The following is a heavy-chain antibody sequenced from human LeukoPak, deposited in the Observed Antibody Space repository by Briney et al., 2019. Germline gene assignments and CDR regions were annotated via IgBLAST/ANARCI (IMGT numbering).Heavy chain of an antibody. CDR2: LSGYTGST. J-gene: IGHJ4*02. V-gene: IGHV3-23*01. CDR1: GFTFSSYS. Sequence: PGGSLRLSCAASGFTFSSYSMDWVRQAPGKGLEWVSTLSGYTGSTYYADSVKGRFTISRDNSENTLYLQMNSLRAEDTAVYYCAKAFRSCSSSSCYLNFDYWGQGTLVTVSS. D-gene: IGHD2-2*01. CDR3: AKAFRSCSSSSCYLNFDY.